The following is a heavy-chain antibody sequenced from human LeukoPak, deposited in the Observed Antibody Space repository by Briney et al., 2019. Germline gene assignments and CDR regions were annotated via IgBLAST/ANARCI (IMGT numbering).Heavy chain of an antibody. Sequence: ASVKVSCKASGYTFTGYYMHWVRQAPGQGLEWMGWINPNSGGTNYAQKLQGRVTMTTDTSTSTAYMELRSLRSDDTAVYYCARYRDGSGGRVAAGYWGQGTLVTVSS. V-gene: IGHV1-2*02. CDR2: INPNSGGT. CDR1: GYTFTGYY. CDR3: ARYRDGSGGRVAAGY. D-gene: IGHD2-15*01. J-gene: IGHJ4*02.